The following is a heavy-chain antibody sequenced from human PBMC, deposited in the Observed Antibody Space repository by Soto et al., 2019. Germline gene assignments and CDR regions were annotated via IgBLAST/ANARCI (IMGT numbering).Heavy chain of an antibody. J-gene: IGHJ5*02. CDR1: GGSITSSSYY. CDR2: ISYSGST. Sequence: SETLSLTCTVSGGSITSSSYYWGWIRQPPGKGLEWIGTISYSGSTYYNPSLKSRVSISVDTSKNQFSLKLSSVTAADTAVYYCARQSGGRISMIRGVISWFDPWGQGALVT. D-gene: IGHD3-10*01. CDR3: ARQSGGRISMIRGVISWFDP. V-gene: IGHV4-39*01.